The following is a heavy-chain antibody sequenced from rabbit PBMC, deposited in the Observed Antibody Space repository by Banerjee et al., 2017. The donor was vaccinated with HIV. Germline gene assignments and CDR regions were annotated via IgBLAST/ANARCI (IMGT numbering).Heavy chain of an antibody. D-gene: IGHD8-1*01. J-gene: IGHJ6*01. CDR1: RFSLSSSCW. CDR3: ARDSGSSFSSCGTDL. CDR2: FYTGSSGTP. Sequence: QPLHVSVRELVMAGASLTPSCAAARFSLSSSCWMGWVCQAPGKGLEWIGFFYTGSSGTPYCASWAKGRFTISKTSSTTVTLQMTSLTAADTATYFCARDSGSSFSSCGTDLWGPGTLVTVS. V-gene: IGHV1S40*01.